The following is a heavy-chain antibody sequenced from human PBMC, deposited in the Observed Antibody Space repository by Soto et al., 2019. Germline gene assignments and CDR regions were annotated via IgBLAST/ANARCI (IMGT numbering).Heavy chain of an antibody. V-gene: IGHV3-33*01. J-gene: IGHJ4*02. CDR2: IWYDGSNK. Sequence: PGGSLRLSCAASGFTFSSYGMHWVRQAPGKGLEWVAVIWYDGSNKYYADSVKGRFTISRDNSKNTLYLQMNSLRAEDTAVYYCARDRDYGDYVFDYWGQGTLVTVSS. D-gene: IGHD4-17*01. CDR3: ARDRDYGDYVFDY. CDR1: GFTFSSYG.